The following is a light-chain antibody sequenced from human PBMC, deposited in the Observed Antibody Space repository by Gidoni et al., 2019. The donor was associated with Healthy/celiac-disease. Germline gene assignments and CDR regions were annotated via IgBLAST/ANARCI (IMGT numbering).Light chain of an antibody. J-gene: IGKJ3*01. CDR1: QSVSSN. CDR2: GAS. Sequence: EIVMTQSPATLSVSPGERATLSCRASQSVSSNLAWYQQKPGQAPRLLIYGASTRATGIPARFSGSGSGTEFTLTSSSLQSEDVAVYYCQRYNNWPFTFGPGTKVDIK. CDR3: QRYNNWPFT. V-gene: IGKV3-15*01.